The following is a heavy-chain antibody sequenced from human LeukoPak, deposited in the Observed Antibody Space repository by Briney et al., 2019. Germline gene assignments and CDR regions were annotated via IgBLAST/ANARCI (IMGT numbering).Heavy chain of an antibody. D-gene: IGHD3-22*01. CDR3: AVLTYYYDSSGYSPFDY. J-gene: IGHJ4*02. V-gene: IGHV4-34*01. CDR1: GGSFSGYY. Sequence: PSETLSLTCAVYGGSFSGYYWSWIRQPPGKGLEWIGEINHSGSINYNPSLKSRVTISVDTSKNQFSLKLSSVTAADTAVYYCAVLTYYYDSSGYSPFDYWGQGTLVTVSS. CDR2: INHSGSI.